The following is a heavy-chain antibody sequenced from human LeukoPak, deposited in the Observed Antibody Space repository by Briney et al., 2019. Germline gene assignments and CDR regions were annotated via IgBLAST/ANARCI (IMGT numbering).Heavy chain of an antibody. Sequence: GGTLRLSCAASGFTFSNYWMSWVGQAPGKGLEWVANIKQDGSEKYYVDSVKGRFTISRDSAQNSLYLQMNSLRAEDTAVYYCARARSNYIIFDYWGQGTLVTVSS. CDR1: GFTFSNYW. V-gene: IGHV3-7*05. CDR3: ARARSNYIIFDY. D-gene: IGHD4-11*01. CDR2: IKQDGSEK. J-gene: IGHJ4*02.